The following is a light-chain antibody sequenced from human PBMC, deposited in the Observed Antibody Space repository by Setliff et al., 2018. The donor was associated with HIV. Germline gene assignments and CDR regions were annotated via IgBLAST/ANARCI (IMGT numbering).Light chain of an antibody. CDR3: SSYTSSFTRV. CDR2: EAS. V-gene: IGLV2-14*01. Sequence: QSVLTQPASVSGSPGQSITISCTGTSSDVGGYDYVSWYQQHPGKAPKLMIYEASNRPSGVSNRFSGSKSGNTASLTISGLQAEDEADYYCSSYTSSFTRVFGTGTKVTVL. J-gene: IGLJ1*01. CDR1: SSDVGGYDY.